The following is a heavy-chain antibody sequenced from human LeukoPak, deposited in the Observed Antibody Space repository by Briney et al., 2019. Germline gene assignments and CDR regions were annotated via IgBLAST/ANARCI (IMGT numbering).Heavy chain of an antibody. Sequence: SGGSLRLSCAASGFTFSSYAMSWVRQAPGKGLEWVSALSGSGDNTYYADSVKGRFTISRDNSKNTVYLRMHSLRVDDTAVYYCAKDPYLNYADHFDHWGQGTLVTVSS. J-gene: IGHJ4*02. CDR2: LSGSGDNT. CDR1: GFTFSSYA. V-gene: IGHV3-23*01. D-gene: IGHD1-7*01. CDR3: AKDPYLNYADHFDH.